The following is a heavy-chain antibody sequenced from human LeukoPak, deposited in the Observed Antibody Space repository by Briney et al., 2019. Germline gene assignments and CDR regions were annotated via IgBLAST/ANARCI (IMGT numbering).Heavy chain of an antibody. CDR1: RITFNSYG. Sequence: GGSLRLSCAASRITFNSYGMHWVRQAPDKGLEWVAFIRYDGSNEYYADSVKGRFTISRDNSENTLYLQMDSLRGEDTAVYYCCGDFDYWGQGTLVTVSS. D-gene: IGHD2-21*01. CDR3: CGDFDY. CDR2: IRYDGSNE. J-gene: IGHJ4*02. V-gene: IGHV3-30*02.